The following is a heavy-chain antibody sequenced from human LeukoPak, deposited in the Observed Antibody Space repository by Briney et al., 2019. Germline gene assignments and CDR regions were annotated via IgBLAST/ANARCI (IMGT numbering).Heavy chain of an antibody. J-gene: IGHJ4*02. CDR3: ARAHQITMVRGCDY. Sequence: ASVTVSCKASGYTFTGYYMHWVRQAPGQGLEWMGWINPNSGGTNYAQKFRGRVTMTRDTSISTAYMELSRLRSDDTAVYYCARAHQITMVRGCDYWGQGTLVTVSS. D-gene: IGHD3-10*01. CDR2: INPNSGGT. CDR1: GYTFTGYY. V-gene: IGHV1-2*02.